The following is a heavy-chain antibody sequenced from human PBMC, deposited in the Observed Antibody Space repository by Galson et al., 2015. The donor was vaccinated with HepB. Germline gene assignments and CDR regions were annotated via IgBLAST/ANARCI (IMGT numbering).Heavy chain of an antibody. J-gene: IGHJ4*02. Sequence: SLRLSCAASGFTFSGSAIHWVRQASGKGPEWVGRIRSKASDYATAYAASLKGRFTISRDDSKNTAYLHMTSRKTEDTAVDYCLRLGDLSGYSSSWGQGTLVTVSS. CDR2: IRSKASDYAT. D-gene: IGHD6-13*01. V-gene: IGHV3-73*01. CDR3: LRLGDLSGYSSS. CDR1: GFTFSGSA.